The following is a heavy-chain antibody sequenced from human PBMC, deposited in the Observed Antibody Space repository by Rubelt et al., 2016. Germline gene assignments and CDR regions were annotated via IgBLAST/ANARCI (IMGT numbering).Heavy chain of an antibody. CDR1: GYTFTSYY. J-gene: IGHJ4*02. CDR3: ARVGFYYDSGSYVD. V-gene: IGHV1-46*01. Sequence: QVQLVQSGAEVKKPGASVKVSCKASGYTFTSYYMHWVRQAPGQGLEWMGIINPSGGSTTYAQKCQGSVTMTRETSTSTVYMDLSSLRCEDTAVYYCARVGFYYDSGSYVDWGQGTLVTVSS. CDR2: INPSGGST. D-gene: IGHD3-10*01.